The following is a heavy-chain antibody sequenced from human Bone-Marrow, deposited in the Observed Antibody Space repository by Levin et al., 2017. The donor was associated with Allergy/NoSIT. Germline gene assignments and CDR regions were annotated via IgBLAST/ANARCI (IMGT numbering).Heavy chain of an antibody. CDR2: IYYSGTT. J-gene: IGHJ3*02. Sequence: SETLSLTCTVSGDSISSGDYFWSWVRQPPGKGPEWIGSIYYSGTTYYNPSLKSRPTISVDTSNNQFSLKLRSVTAAETAVYYCARDKDATTVAAFEIWGQGTMVTVSS. D-gene: IGHD4-11*01. CDR3: ARDKDATTVAAFEI. CDR1: GDSISSGDYF. V-gene: IGHV4-30-4*01.